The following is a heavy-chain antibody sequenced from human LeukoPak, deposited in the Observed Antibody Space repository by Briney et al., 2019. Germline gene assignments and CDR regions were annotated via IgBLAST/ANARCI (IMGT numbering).Heavy chain of an antibody. V-gene: IGHV3-21*01. D-gene: IGHD5-18*01. J-gene: IGHJ4*02. CDR1: GFTFNSYS. CDR2: ISSSSSSI. Sequence: KPGGSLRLSCAASGFTFNSYSMNWVRQAPGKGLEWVSSISSSSSSIYYADSVKGRVTISRDNAKNSLYLQMNSLRAEDTAVYYCARASGDIVETATMGSYWGQGTLVTVSS. CDR3: ARASGDIVETATMGSY.